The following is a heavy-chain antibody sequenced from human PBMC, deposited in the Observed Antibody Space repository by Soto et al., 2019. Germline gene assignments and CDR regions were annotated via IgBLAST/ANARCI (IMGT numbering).Heavy chain of an antibody. D-gene: IGHD7-27*01. V-gene: IGHV4-39*02. J-gene: IGHJ5*02. CDR1: GGSISRSSYF. CDR2: FSYSGST. CDR3: ASLGTFNWFDP. Sequence: SETLSLTGSVSGGSISRSSYFWGWVRQPPGMGLEWIGSFSYSGSTYYNPSLRSRVTISVDTSKNHFSLMLRSVTAADTAVYYCASLGTFNWFDPWGQGTLVTVSS.